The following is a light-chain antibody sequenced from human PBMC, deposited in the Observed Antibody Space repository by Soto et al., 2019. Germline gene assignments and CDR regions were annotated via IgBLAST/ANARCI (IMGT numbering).Light chain of an antibody. Sequence: EIVLTQSPATLSLSPGERATLSCRASQSVSSYLALYQQKPGQALSLLFYDASNRATGIPAMFSGSGSATDFTLPIRRLEPEAFAVYQCQMRINWPQGLTFGGGTKVEIK. CDR3: QMRINWPQGLT. CDR2: DAS. V-gene: IGKV3-11*01. J-gene: IGKJ4*01. CDR1: QSVSSY.